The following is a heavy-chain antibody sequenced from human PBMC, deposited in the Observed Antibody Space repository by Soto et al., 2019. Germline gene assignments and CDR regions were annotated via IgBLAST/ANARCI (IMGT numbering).Heavy chain of an antibody. CDR2: IYYSGST. Sequence: SETLSLTCTVSGGSISSYYWSWIRQPPGKGLEWIGYIYYSGSTNYNPSLKSRVTISVDTSKNQFSLKLSSVTAADTAVYYCARSPGIAVAGPLGYWGQGTLVTVSS. V-gene: IGHV4-59*01. CDR1: GGSISSYY. J-gene: IGHJ4*02. D-gene: IGHD6-19*01. CDR3: ARSPGIAVAGPLGY.